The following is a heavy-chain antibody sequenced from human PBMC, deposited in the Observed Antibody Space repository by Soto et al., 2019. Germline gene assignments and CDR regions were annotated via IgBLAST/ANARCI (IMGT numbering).Heavy chain of an antibody. D-gene: IGHD6-13*01. Sequence: SCAASGFTFRSLTMNWVRQAPGKGLEWVSTISSNSAYIYYTDALRGRFTISRDNAKNSLHLQMNSLRAEDTAVYYCTRDASRDSSARGWFDPWGPGTLVTVS. CDR2: ISSNSAYI. CDR1: GFTFRSLT. J-gene: IGHJ5*02. V-gene: IGHV3-21*01. CDR3: TRDASRDSSARGWFDP.